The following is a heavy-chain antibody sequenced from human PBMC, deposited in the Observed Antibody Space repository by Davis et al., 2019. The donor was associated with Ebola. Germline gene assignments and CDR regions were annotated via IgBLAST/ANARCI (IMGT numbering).Heavy chain of an antibody. CDR2: ISGSGGST. D-gene: IGHD2-8*02. CDR1: GFPFSSYA. V-gene: IGHV3-23*01. CDR3: AKGGGYCTGGVCYTLDY. J-gene: IGHJ4*02. Sequence: GESLKISCPSSGFPFSSYAMSRVRQAPGKGLEWVSAISGSGGSTYYADSVKGRFTISRDNSKNTLYLQMNSLRAEDTAVYYCAKGGGYCTGGVCYTLDYWGQGTLVTVSS.